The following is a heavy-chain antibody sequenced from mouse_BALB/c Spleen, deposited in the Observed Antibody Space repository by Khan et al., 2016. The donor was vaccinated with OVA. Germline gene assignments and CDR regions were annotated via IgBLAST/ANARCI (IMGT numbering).Heavy chain of an antibody. CDR3: GIIYFGLACVAY. J-gene: IGHJ3*01. V-gene: IGHV2-3*01. D-gene: IGHD1-2*01. Sequence: QVQLKVSGPGLVAPSQSLSITCTVSGLSLINYGVSWIRQPPGKGLEWLGVMWGDGTTNYHSTLKPRLSINKDNSKSQVFLQLISLQTDDTATYFCGIIYFGLACVAYWGQGTLVTVSA. CDR2: MWGDGTT. CDR1: GLSLINYG.